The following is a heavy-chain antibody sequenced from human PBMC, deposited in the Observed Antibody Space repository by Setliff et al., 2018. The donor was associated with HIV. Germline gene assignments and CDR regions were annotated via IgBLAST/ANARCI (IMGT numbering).Heavy chain of an antibody. Sequence: GASVKVSCKASGYTFTAYQMHWVRQAPGQGLEWMGWINPNSGGTNSAQKFQGRVTMTRDTSISVAYMGLSSLTSDDTAVYYCARAIRYYDSSGYYLDVWGKGTTVTVSS. D-gene: IGHD3-22*01. CDR2: INPNSGGT. V-gene: IGHV1-2*02. CDR1: GYTFTAYQ. CDR3: ARAIRYYDSSGYYLDV. J-gene: IGHJ6*03.